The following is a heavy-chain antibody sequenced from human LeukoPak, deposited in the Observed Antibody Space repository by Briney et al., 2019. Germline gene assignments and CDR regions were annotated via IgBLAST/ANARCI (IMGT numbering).Heavy chain of an antibody. CDR1: GASFSSSTYY. Sequence: SETLSLTCPVSGASFSSSTYYWGWIRQPPGKGLEWIGSIYYSGSTYYNPSLKSRVTMSVGTSKNQFSLKLSSVTAADTAVYYCARHAGGISATGTRPFDYWGQGTLVTVSS. CDR2: IYYSGST. V-gene: IGHV4-39*01. D-gene: IGHD6-13*01. J-gene: IGHJ4*02. CDR3: ARHAGGISATGTRPFDY.